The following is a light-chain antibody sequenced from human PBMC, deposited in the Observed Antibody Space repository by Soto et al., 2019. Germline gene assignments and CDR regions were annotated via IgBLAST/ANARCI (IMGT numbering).Light chain of an antibody. CDR2: LNSDGSH. CDR3: QTWGTGIQGV. CDR1: SGHSSYA. J-gene: IGLJ3*02. Sequence: QSVLTQSPSASASLGASVKLTCTLSSGHSSYAIAWHQQQPEKGPRYLMKLNSDGSHSKGDGIPDRFSGSSSGAERYLTISSLRSEDEADYYCQTWGTGIQGVFGGGTKVTVL. V-gene: IGLV4-69*01.